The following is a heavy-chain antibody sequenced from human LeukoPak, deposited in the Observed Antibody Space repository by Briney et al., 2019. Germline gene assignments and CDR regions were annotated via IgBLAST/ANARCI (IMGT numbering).Heavy chain of an antibody. CDR2: ISSSSSYI. D-gene: IGHD1-26*01. J-gene: IGHJ4*02. CDR1: GFTFSSYD. CDR3: ARGAVGATSTHLDY. Sequence: PGGSLRLSCAASGFTFSSYDMHWVRQAPGKGLEWVSSISSSSSYIYYADSVKGRFTISRDNAKNSLYLQMNSLRAEDTAVYYCARGAVGATSTHLDYWGQGTLVTVSS. V-gene: IGHV3-21*01.